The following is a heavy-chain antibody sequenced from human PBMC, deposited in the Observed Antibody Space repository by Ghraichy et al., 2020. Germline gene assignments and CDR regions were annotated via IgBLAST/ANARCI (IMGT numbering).Heavy chain of an antibody. CDR2: ISGSGGST. Sequence: GGSLRLSCAASGFTFSSYAMSWVRQAPVKGLEWVSAISGSGGSTYYADSVKGRFTISRDNSQTTLYLQMNSLRAEETAVYSFANGWFGESFDYWGQRTLVTVSS. J-gene: IGHJ4*02. D-gene: IGHD3-10*01. V-gene: IGHV3-23*01. CDR1: GFTFSSYA. CDR3: ANGWFGESFDY.